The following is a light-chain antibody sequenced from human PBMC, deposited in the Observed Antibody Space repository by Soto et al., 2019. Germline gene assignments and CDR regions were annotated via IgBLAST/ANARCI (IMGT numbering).Light chain of an antibody. Sequence: EIVLTQSPGTLSLSPGERATLSCRASQSVSSSYLAWYKQKPGQAPRLLIYGASSRATAIPDRFSGSGSGTDFTLTISRLEPEDFAVYYGQQYGSSPPTFGQGTKVEIK. V-gene: IGKV3-20*01. CDR1: QSVSSSY. CDR2: GAS. CDR3: QQYGSSPPT. J-gene: IGKJ1*01.